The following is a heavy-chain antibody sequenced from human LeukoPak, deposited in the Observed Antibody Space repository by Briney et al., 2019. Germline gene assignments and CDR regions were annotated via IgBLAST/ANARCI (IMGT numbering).Heavy chain of an antibody. J-gene: IGHJ6*03. V-gene: IGHV3-9*03. D-gene: IGHD2/OR15-2a*01. CDR1: GFTFDDYA. CDR3: AKAFRGDYYYMDV. Sequence: GRSLTLSCAASGFTFDDYAMHWVRQAPGKGLEWVSGISWNSGSISYADSVKGRFTISRDNAKNSLYLQMNSLRAEDMALYYCAKAFRGDYYYMDVWGKGTTVTVSS. CDR2: ISWNSGSI.